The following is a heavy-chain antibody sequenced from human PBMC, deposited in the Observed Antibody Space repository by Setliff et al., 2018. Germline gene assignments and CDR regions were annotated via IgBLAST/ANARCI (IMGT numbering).Heavy chain of an antibody. CDR2: IYHSGST. Sequence: SETLSLTCAVSGYSISSGYYWGWIRQPPGKGLEWIGSIYHSGSTYYNPSLKSRVTISVDTSKNQFSLKLSSVTAADTAVYYCARVTYYYDSSGCPDYWGQGTLVTVSS. CDR1: GYSISSGYY. CDR3: ARVTYYYDSSGCPDY. V-gene: IGHV4-38-2*01. J-gene: IGHJ4*02. D-gene: IGHD3-22*01.